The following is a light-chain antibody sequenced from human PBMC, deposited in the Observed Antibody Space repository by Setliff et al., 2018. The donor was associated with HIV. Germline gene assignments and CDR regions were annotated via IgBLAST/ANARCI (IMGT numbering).Light chain of an antibody. J-gene: IGLJ1*01. V-gene: IGLV2-11*01. Sequence: QSVLTQPRSVSGSRGQSITFSCTGTSSDIGAYDYVSWYQQHPGKAPKLITYGVDKRPSGVPTRFSGFKSGNTASLTIYGLQPEDEADYFCCSYAGSNIFVCGKGTKGTV. CDR1: SSDIGAYDY. CDR2: GVD. CDR3: CSYAGSNIFV.